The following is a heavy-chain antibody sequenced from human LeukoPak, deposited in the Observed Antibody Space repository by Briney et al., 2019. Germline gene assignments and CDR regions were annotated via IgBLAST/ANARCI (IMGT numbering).Heavy chain of an antibody. D-gene: IGHD3-16*01. V-gene: IGHV1-2*02. CDR1: GYTFTGYY. CDR3: ARDLYGSLSYGLDT. J-gene: IGHJ4*01. Sequence: ASVKVSCKASGYTFTGYYMHWVRQAPGQGLEWMGWINSNTGGRMVAQKFEGGVSLTRDTATNTAYLELSRLTGDDTAVYFCARDLYGSLSYGLDTWGQGTLVIVSS. CDR2: INSNTGGR.